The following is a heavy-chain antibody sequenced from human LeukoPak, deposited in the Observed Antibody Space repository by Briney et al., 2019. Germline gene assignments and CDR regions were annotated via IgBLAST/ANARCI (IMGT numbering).Heavy chain of an antibody. J-gene: IGHJ3*02. Sequence: SETLSLTCTVSGGSISSYYWSWIRQPPGKGLEWIGYIYYTGSTNYNPSLKGRVTISVDTSKNQFSLKLSSVSAADTAVYYCARAVRDRKYGYAFDIWGQGTMVTVSS. CDR2: IYYTGST. V-gene: IGHV4-59*01. CDR3: ARAVRDRKYGYAFDI. CDR1: GGSISSYY. D-gene: IGHD4-17*01.